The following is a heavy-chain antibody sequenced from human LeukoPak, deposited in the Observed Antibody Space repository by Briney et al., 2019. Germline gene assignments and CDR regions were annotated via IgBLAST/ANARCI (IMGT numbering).Heavy chain of an antibody. D-gene: IGHD2-2*01. CDR3: ASAVGCSSTSCRNWFDP. CDR1: GGTFSSYA. Sequence: SVKVSCKASGGTFSSYAISWVRQAPGQGLEWMGGIIPIFGAANYAQKFQGRVTITTDESTSTAYMELSSLRSEDTAVYYCASAVGCSSTSCRNWFDPWGQGTLVTVSS. J-gene: IGHJ5*02. V-gene: IGHV1-69*05. CDR2: IIPIFGAA.